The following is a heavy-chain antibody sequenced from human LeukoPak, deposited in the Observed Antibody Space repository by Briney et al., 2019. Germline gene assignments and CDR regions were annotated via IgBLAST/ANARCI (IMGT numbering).Heavy chain of an antibody. Sequence: SETLSLTCTVSGGSISSYYWSWIRQPPGKGLEWIGYIYYSGSTNYNPSLKSRVTISVDTSKNQFSLKLSSVTAADTAVYYCARGGRKVTMVRGALTFDYWGQGTLVTVSS. CDR3: ARGGRKVTMVRGALTFDY. D-gene: IGHD3-10*01. J-gene: IGHJ4*02. CDR2: IYYSGST. CDR1: GGSISSYY. V-gene: IGHV4-59*01.